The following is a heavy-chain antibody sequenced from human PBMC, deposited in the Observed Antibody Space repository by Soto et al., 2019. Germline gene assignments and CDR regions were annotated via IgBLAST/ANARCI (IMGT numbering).Heavy chain of an antibody. CDR2: INPKSGGT. CDR1: GYSFTDYH. CDR3: ARDLDVTTVTTSFDS. D-gene: IGHD4-17*01. Sequence: QVQLVQSGAEVKKPGASVRVSCKASGYSFTDYHIHWVRQAPGQGLEWLGRINPKSGGTSTAQKFQGWVTMTRDRSISTVYMELNSLRSEDTAVYYCARDLDVTTVTTSFDSWGQGTLVTVSS. V-gene: IGHV1-2*04. J-gene: IGHJ5*01.